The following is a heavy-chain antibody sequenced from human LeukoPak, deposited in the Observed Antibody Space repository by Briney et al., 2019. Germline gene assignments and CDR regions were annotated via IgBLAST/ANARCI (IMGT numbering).Heavy chain of an antibody. Sequence: GASVKVSCKASGGTFSSYAISWVRQAPGQGLEWMGRIIPILGIANYAQKFQGRVTITADKSTSTAYMELSSLRSEDTAVYYCARDRANHYYGSGSSHVPLLRWGQGTLVTVSS. CDR1: GGTFSSYA. CDR2: IIPILGIA. V-gene: IGHV1-69*04. D-gene: IGHD3-10*01. CDR3: ARDRANHYYGSGSSHVPLLR. J-gene: IGHJ4*02.